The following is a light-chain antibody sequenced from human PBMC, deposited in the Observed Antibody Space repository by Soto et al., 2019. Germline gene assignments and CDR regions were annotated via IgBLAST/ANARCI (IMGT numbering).Light chain of an antibody. CDR1: QSVSNN. J-gene: IGKJ1*01. CDR3: QQYNNCPPWT. Sequence: ILMTQSPATLSVSPGERATLSCRASQSVSNNLAWYQQKPGQAPRLLIYDASTSATGIPARFSGTGSGTEFTLTISGLQSEDFAAYYCQQYNNCPPWTFGQGTKVEIK. V-gene: IGKV3-15*01. CDR2: DAS.